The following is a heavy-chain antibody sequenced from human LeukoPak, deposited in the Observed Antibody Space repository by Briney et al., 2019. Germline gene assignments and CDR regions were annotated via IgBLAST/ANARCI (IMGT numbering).Heavy chain of an antibody. V-gene: IGHV1-46*01. Sequence: GASVKVSCKASGCTFTSYYMHWVRQAPGQGLEWMGIINPSGGSTSYAQKFQGRVTMTRDMSTSTVYMELSSLRSEDTAVYYCARGYSSGVGGKYYFDYWGQGTLVTVSS. CDR1: GCTFTSYY. CDR2: INPSGGST. D-gene: IGHD6-19*01. CDR3: ARGYSSGVGGKYYFDY. J-gene: IGHJ4*02.